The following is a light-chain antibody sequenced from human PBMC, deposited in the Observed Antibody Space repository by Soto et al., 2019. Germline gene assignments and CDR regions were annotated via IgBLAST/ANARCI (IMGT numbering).Light chain of an antibody. J-gene: IGLJ1*01. CDR3: CSYAGSYGV. V-gene: IGLV2-11*01. CDR2: DVS. CDR1: SIDVGGYNY. Sequence: SALTQPRSVSGSPGQSVTISCTGTSIDVGGYNYVSWYQQHPGKAPKLMIYDVSKRPSGVPDRFSGSKSGNTASLTISGLQAEDEADYYCCSYAGSYGVFGTGTKVTVL.